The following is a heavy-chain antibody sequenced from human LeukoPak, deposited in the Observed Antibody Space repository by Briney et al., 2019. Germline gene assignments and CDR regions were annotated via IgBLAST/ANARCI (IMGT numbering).Heavy chain of an antibody. J-gene: IGHJ4*02. V-gene: IGHV4-34*01. D-gene: IGHD3-22*01. CDR2: INHSGST. CDR1: GGSFSGYY. Sequence: SETLSLTCAVYGGSFSGYYWSWIRHPPGKGLEWIGEINHSGSTNYNPSLKSRVTISVDTSKNQFSLKLSSVTAADTAVYYCASKTYYYDSSAGPIGYWGQGTLVTVSS. CDR3: ASKTYYYDSSAGPIGY.